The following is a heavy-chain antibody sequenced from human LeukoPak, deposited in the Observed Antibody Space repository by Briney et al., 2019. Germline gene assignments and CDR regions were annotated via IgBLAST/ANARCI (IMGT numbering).Heavy chain of an antibody. D-gene: IGHD3-22*01. J-gene: IGHJ4*02. V-gene: IGHV3-23*01. CDR1: GFAFDGYA. CDR3: AKPHYPDQGGYYSGSYYFDY. CDR2: IDGSDNFA. Sequence: GGSLRLSCAASGFAFDGYAMSWVRQAPGKGLEGVVSIDGSDNFAYYAKSVKGRFTISRDNSQSTVFLQGSGLRAEDTALYFCAKPHYPDQGGYYSGSYYFDYWGQGALVTVSS.